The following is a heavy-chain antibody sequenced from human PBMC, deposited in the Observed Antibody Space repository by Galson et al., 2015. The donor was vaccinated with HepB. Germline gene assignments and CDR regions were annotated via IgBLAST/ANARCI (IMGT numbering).Heavy chain of an antibody. CDR2: IKQDGSEK. Sequence: SLRLSCAASGFTFSSYWMSWVRQAPGKGLEWVANIKQDGSEKYYVDSVKGRFTISRDNAKNSLYLQMNSLRAEDTAVYYCARGGLLWFGDLNGMDVWGQGTTVTVSS. D-gene: IGHD3-10*01. CDR3: ARGGLLWFGDLNGMDV. CDR1: GFTFSSYW. J-gene: IGHJ6*02. V-gene: IGHV3-7*03.